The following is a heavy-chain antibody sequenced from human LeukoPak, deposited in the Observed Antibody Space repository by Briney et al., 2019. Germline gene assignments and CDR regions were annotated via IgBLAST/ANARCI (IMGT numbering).Heavy chain of an antibody. J-gene: IGHJ3*02. CDR1: GYTFTGYY. D-gene: IGHD6-19*01. CDR3: ARRVRIAVAGTSRYDAFDI. Sequence: ASVTVSFKASGYTFTGYYIHWVRQAPGQEREWMGWINPNSGGTNNAQKFQGRVTMTRDTSISAAYMELSRLRSDDTAVYYCARRVRIAVAGTSRYDAFDIWGQGTTVTVSS. V-gene: IGHV1-2*02. CDR2: INPNSGGT.